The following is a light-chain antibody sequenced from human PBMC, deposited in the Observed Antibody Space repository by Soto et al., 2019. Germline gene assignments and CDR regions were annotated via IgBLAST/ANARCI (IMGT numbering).Light chain of an antibody. J-gene: IGKJ5*01. CDR1: QSSSRY. CDR2: AAS. CDR3: QQSYRTPPIT. V-gene: IGKV1-39*01. Sequence: DIQMTQSPSSLSASVGVRVTITCRASQSSSRYLNWYQQQPGKAHTLLIYAASSLQSGVPSRFSGSGSGTDFTLNISRLQPEDFAAYYDQQSYRTPPITCGGSTRLEIK.